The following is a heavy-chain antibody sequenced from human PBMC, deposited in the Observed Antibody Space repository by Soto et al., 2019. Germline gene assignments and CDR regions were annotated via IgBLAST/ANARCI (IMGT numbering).Heavy chain of an antibody. D-gene: IGHD3-16*01. CDR3: ARVFTFGDSGYYYGMDV. Sequence: QVQLVQSGAEVKKPGSSVKVSCKASGGTFSSYAIRWVRQAPGQGLEWMGGIIPIFGTANYAQKFQGRVTITADESTSTAYMELSSLRSEDTAVYYCARVFTFGDSGYYYGMDVWGQGTTVTVSS. CDR1: GGTFSSYA. CDR2: IIPIFGTA. V-gene: IGHV1-69*01. J-gene: IGHJ6*02.